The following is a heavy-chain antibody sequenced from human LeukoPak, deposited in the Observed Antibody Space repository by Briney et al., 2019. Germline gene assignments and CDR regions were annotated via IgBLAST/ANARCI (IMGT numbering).Heavy chain of an antibody. CDR2: INPNSGGT. D-gene: IGHD2-2*01. Sequence: ASVKVSCKASGYTFTDYYLHWVRQAPGQGLEWMGWINPNSGGTNYAQKFQGRVTMTRDTSISTAYMELSRLRSDDTAVYYCAREDCSSTSCYGNWFDPWGQGTLVTVSS. CDR3: AREDCSSTSCYGNWFDP. J-gene: IGHJ5*02. CDR1: GYTFTDYY. V-gene: IGHV1-2*02.